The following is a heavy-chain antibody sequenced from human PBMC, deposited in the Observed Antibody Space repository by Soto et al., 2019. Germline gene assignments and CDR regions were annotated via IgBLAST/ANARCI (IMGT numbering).Heavy chain of an antibody. CDR3: AKSRYSDSSGDFYDY. Sequence: PGGSLRLACAASAVTFGNYAMSWVRQAPGKGLEWVSGIGGSGRTTYYADSVKGRFTISRDNSNNTLFLQMNSLRAEDTAVYYCAKSRYSDSSGDFYDYWGQGTLGTVSS. CDR1: AVTFGNYA. CDR2: IGGSGRTT. J-gene: IGHJ4*02. D-gene: IGHD3-22*01. V-gene: IGHV3-23*01.